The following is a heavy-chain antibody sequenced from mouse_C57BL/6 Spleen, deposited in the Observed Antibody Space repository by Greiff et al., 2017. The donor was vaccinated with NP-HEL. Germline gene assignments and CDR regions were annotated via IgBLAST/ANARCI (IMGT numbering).Heavy chain of an antibody. J-gene: IGHJ2*01. CDR3: ARGGIYYDSYYFDY. CDR1: GYTFTDYY. V-gene: IGHV1-26*01. CDR2: INPNNGGT. D-gene: IGHD2-4*01. Sequence: EVQLQQSGPELVKPGASVKISCKASGYTFTDYYMNWVKQSHGKSLEWIGDINPNNGGTSYNQKFKGKATLTVDKSSSTAYMELRRLTSEDSAVYDCARGGIYYDSYYFDYWGQGTTLTVSS.